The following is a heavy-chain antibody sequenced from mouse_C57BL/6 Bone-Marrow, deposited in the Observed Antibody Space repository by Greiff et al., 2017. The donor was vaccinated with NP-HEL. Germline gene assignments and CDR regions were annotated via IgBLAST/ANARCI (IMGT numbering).Heavy chain of an antibody. CDR3: ARSNWDEGYAMDY. CDR1: GYTFTNYW. CDR2: IYPGGGYT. J-gene: IGHJ4*01. V-gene: IGHV1-63*01. Sequence: VQVVESGAELVRPGTSVKMSCKASGYTFTNYWIGWAKQRPGHGLEWIGDIYPGGGYTNYNEKFKGKATLTADKSSSTAYMQFSSLTSEDSAIYYCARSNWDEGYAMDYWGQGTSVTVSS. D-gene: IGHD4-1*01.